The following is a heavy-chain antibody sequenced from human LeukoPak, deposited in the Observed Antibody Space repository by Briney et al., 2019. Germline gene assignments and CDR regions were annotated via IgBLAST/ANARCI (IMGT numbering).Heavy chain of an antibody. D-gene: IGHD1-26*01. V-gene: IGHV3-7*01. CDR2: IKQDGSEK. J-gene: IGHJ4*02. CDR3: ARDSPSGSYGY. Sequence: GGALRLSYAASGFTFSSYWMSWVSKAQGKVLERVANIKQDGSEKYYVDSVKGRFTISRDNAKNSLYLQMNSLRAEDTAVYYCARDSPSGSYGYWGQGTLVTVSS. CDR1: GFTFSSYW.